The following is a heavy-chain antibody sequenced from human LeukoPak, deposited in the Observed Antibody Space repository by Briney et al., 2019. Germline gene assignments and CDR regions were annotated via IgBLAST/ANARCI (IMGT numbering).Heavy chain of an antibody. J-gene: IGHJ3*02. CDR3: ASSGYNSGNAFDI. Sequence: GGSLRLSCAASGFTFSYYNINWVRQAPGKGLEWVSSINNAGNYIYYADSVKGRFTISRDNARNSLSLQMNSLRAEDTAVYYCASSGYNSGNAFDIWGQGTMVTVSS. V-gene: IGHV3-21*01. D-gene: IGHD5-18*01. CDR1: GFTFSYYN. CDR2: INNAGNYI.